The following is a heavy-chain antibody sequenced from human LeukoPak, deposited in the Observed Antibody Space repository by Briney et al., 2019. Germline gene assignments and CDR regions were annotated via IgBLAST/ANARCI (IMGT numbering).Heavy chain of an antibody. J-gene: IGHJ4*02. Sequence: YWAWVRQPPGKGLEWVGRTRKRANSYTTEYAASVRGRFSISRDDSKNSLYLQMNSLKAEGTAVYYCARVGGDTGRSFDYWGQGTLVTVSS. D-gene: IGHD5-18*01. CDR2: TRKRANSYTT. V-gene: IGHV3-72*01. CDR1: Y. CDR3: ARVGGDTGRSFDY.